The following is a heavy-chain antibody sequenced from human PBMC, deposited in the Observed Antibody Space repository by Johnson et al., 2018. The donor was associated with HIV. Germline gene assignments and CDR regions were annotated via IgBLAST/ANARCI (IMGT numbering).Heavy chain of an antibody. D-gene: IGHD1-26*01. V-gene: IGHV3-30*02. J-gene: IGHJ3*02. CDR2: IRYDGSNK. CDR1: GFTFNNYG. CDR3: ARSEWELRYAFDI. Sequence: QVQPVESGGDVVQPGGSLRLSCAASGFTFNNYGMHWVRQAPGKGLGWVAFIRYDGSNKYYVDSVRGRFTISRDNSKATLYLQMNSLRAEDTAVYYCARSEWELRYAFDIWGQGTMVTVSS.